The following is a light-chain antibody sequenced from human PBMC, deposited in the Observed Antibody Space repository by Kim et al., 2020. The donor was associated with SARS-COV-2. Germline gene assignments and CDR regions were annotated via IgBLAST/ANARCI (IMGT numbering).Light chain of an antibody. Sequence: FPGDSATPSYRDSQSVSSSYLACDQQKRGPAPRLLIYGGSSRATGTPDMFSGRGSGIDFTLTISILEPEDFAVYYCQQYGSSPWTFVQGTKVDIK. J-gene: IGKJ1*01. CDR3: QQYGSSPWT. CDR2: GGS. CDR1: QSVSSSY. V-gene: IGKV3-20*01.